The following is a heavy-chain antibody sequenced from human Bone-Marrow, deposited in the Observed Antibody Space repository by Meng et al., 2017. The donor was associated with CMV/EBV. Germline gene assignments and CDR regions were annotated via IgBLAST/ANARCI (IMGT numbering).Heavy chain of an antibody. D-gene: IGHD3-22*01. CDR2: IYWNDDK. J-gene: IGHJ4*01. V-gene: IGHV2-5*01. CDR3: AHWTYYYDSSGYYY. Sequence: SGPTLVKPTQTLTLTCTFSGFSLSTSGVGVGWIRQPPGKALEWLALIYWNDDKRYSPSLKSRLTITKDTSKNQVVLTMTNMDPVDTATYYCAHWTYYYDSSGYYYWGHGTPVTVSS. CDR1: GFSLSTSGVG.